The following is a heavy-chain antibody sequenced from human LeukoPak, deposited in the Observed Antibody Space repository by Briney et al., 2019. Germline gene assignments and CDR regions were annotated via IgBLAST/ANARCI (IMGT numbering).Heavy chain of an antibody. CDR1: GGSISSGSYY. D-gene: IGHD6-6*01. V-gene: IGHV4-61*02. CDR2: MYTSGST. J-gene: IGHJ4*02. CDR3: AREYSSSFGY. Sequence: SETLSLTCTVSGGSISSGSYYWSWIRQPAGKGLEWIGRMYTSGSTSYNPSLKSRVTISVDTSKNQFSLKLSSVTAADTAVYYCAREYSSSFGYWGPGTLVTVSS.